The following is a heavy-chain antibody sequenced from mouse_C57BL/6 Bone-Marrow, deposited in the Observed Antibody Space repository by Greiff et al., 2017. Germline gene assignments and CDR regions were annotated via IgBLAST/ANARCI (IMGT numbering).Heavy chain of an antibody. Sequence: VQLQQSGPELVKPGASVKISCKASGYTFTDYYMNWVKQSHGKSHEWIGDINTNNGGTSYNQKFKGKATLTVDTSSSTAYMELRCLTSEDSAVYYCAGLYYGSDAYWGQGTLVTVSA. CDR3: AGLYYGSDAY. CDR2: INTNNGGT. D-gene: IGHD1-1*01. J-gene: IGHJ3*01. CDR1: GYTFTDYY. V-gene: IGHV1-26*01.